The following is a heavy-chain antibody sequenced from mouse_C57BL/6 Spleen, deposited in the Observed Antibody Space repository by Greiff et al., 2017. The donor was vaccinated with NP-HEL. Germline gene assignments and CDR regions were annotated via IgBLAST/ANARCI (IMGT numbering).Heavy chain of an antibody. CDR3: TTTTVVATD. D-gene: IGHD1-1*01. V-gene: IGHV14-4*01. CDR1: GFNIKDDY. Sequence: EVKLKQSGAELVRPGASVKLSCTASGFNIKDDYMHWVKQRPEQGLEWIGWIDPENGDTEYASKFQGKATITADTSSNTAYLQLSSLTSEDTAVYYCTTTTVVATDWGQGTLVTVSA. J-gene: IGHJ3*01. CDR2: IDPENGDT.